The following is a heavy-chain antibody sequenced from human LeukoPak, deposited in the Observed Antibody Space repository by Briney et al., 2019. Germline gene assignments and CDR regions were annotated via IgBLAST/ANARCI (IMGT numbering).Heavy chain of an antibody. Sequence: QPGGSLRLSCAASGFTVSSNYMSWVRQAPGKGLEWVSVIYSGGSTYYSDSVKGRFTISRENSKNTLYLQMNSLRAEDTAVYYCARERDYGDYYYYYMDVWGKGTTVTVSS. J-gene: IGHJ6*03. CDR3: ARERDYGDYYYYYMDV. V-gene: IGHV3-66*02. CDR1: GFTVSSNY. D-gene: IGHD4-17*01. CDR2: IYSGGST.